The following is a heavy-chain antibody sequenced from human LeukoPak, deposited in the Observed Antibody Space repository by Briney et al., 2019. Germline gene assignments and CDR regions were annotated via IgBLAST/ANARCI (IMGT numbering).Heavy chain of an antibody. D-gene: IGHD6-13*01. Sequence: SETLSLTCTVSGGSISSYCWSWIRQPAGKGLEWIGPIYTSGSTNYNPSLKSRVTMLVDTSKNQFSLKLSSVTAADTAVYYCARGSSSWYFDYWGQGTLVTVSS. CDR1: GGSISSYC. J-gene: IGHJ4*02. V-gene: IGHV4-4*07. CDR2: IYTSGST. CDR3: ARGSSSWYFDY.